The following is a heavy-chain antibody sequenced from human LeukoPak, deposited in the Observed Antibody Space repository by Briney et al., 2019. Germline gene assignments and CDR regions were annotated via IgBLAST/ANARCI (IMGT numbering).Heavy chain of an antibody. CDR2: IGGSGDTT. J-gene: IGHJ4*02. CDR3: AKERGHSKPFDY. V-gene: IGHV3-23*01. CDR1: EFTFSSYV. D-gene: IGHD4-23*01. Sequence: GSLRLSCAASEFTFSSYVMNWVRQAPGKGLEWVSAIGGSGDTTYYADSVKGRFTISRDNSKDTLYLEMNGLRAEDTALYYCAKERGHSKPFDYWGQGTLVTVSS.